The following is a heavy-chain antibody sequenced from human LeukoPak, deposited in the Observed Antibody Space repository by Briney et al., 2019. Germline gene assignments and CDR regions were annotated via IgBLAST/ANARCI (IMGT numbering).Heavy chain of an antibody. CDR1: GDSISSYY. D-gene: IGHD3-10*01. CDR2: IYTSGGT. Sequence: SETLSLTCTVSGDSISSYYWSWIRQPPGKGLEWIGYIYTSGGTNYIPSLKGRVTISIDTSKNQFSLKLRSVPAADSAVYYCARGLLRGVMRFDYWGQGSLVTVSS. V-gene: IGHV4-4*09. J-gene: IGHJ4*02. CDR3: ARGLLRGVMRFDY.